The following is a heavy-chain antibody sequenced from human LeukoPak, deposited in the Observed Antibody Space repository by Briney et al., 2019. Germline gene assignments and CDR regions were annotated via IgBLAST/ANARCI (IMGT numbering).Heavy chain of an antibody. D-gene: IGHD4-17*01. CDR1: GYTFTGYH. V-gene: IGHV1-2*02. CDR2: INPNSGGT. Sequence: ASVKVSCKASGYTFTGYHMHWVRQAPGQGLEWMGWINPNSGGTNYAQKFQGRVTMTRDTSISTAYMELSRLRSDDTAVYYCARVGLRRSNWFDPWGQGTLVTVSS. J-gene: IGHJ5*02. CDR3: ARVGLRRSNWFDP.